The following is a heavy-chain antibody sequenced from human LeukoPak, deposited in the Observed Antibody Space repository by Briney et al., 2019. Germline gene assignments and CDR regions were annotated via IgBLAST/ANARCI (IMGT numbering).Heavy chain of an antibody. Sequence: ASVKVSCKASGYTFTSYDINWVRQATGQGLEWMGWMNPNSGNTGYAQKFQGRVTMTRNTPISTAYMELSSLRSEDTAVYYCASRGYSSGGFDYWGQGTLVTVSS. CDR1: GYTFTSYD. CDR2: MNPNSGNT. V-gene: IGHV1-8*01. CDR3: ASRGYSSGGFDY. D-gene: IGHD6-19*01. J-gene: IGHJ4*02.